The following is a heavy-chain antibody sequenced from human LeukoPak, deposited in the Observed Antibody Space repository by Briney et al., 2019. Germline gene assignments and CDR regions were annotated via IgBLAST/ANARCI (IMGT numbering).Heavy chain of an antibody. Sequence: SGGSLRLSCAASGFTFYNYAMCWVRQAPGKGLEWVSAISGGGHDIYYADSVKGRFTISRDNSKNSLFLQMNSLRAEDTAVYYCAKAWPELRDDSWGQGTLVTVSS. D-gene: IGHD1-26*01. CDR3: AKAWPELRDDS. CDR2: ISGGGHDI. J-gene: IGHJ4*02. V-gene: IGHV3-23*01. CDR1: GFTFYNYA.